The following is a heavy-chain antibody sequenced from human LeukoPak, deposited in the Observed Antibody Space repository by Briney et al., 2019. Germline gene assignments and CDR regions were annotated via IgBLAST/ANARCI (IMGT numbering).Heavy chain of an antibody. CDR2: ISYDGSNK. CDR1: GFTFSSYA. Sequence: GGSLRLSCAASGFTFSSYAMHWVRQAPGKGLEWVAVISYDGSNKYYADSVKGRFTISRDNSRNTPYLQMNSLRAEDTAVYYCARDRSQVPADLYYYYYGMDVWGKGTTVTVSS. J-gene: IGHJ6*04. CDR3: ARDRSQVPADLYYYYYGMDV. V-gene: IGHV3-30*04. D-gene: IGHD2-2*01.